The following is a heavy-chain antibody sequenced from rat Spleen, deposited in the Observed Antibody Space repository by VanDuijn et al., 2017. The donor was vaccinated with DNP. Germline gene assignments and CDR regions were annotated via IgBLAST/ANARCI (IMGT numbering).Heavy chain of an antibody. Sequence: QVQLKESGPGLVQPSQTLSLTCTVSGFSLTRYHVHWVRQPPGKGLEWIAAISSGGSTYYNSALKSRLSISRDTSKSQVFLKMNSLQTEDTAIYYCTRYGEYTALDVWGQGTSVTVSS. V-gene: IGHV2S12*01. D-gene: IGHD1-11*01. CDR3: TRYGEYTALDV. CDR2: ISSGGST. J-gene: IGHJ4*01. CDR1: GFSLTRYH.